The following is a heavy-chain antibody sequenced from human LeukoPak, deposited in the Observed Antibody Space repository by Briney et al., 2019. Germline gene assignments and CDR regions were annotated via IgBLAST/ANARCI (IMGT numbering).Heavy chain of an antibody. Sequence: PGGSLRLSCAASGFTVSSNYMNWVRQAPGKGLEWVSVIHTGGSTYYADSVKGRFTISRDSSQNTLFLQMNSLRAEDTAVCYCARGSTRRSPFDIWGHGTMVTVSS. J-gene: IGHJ3*02. D-gene: IGHD6-13*01. CDR2: IHTGGST. CDR3: ARGSTRRSPFDI. CDR1: GFTVSSNY. V-gene: IGHV3-53*01.